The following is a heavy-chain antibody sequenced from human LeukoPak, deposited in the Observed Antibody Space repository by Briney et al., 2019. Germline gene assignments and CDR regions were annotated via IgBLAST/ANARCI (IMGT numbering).Heavy chain of an antibody. D-gene: IGHD2-2*01. J-gene: IGHJ4*02. CDR1: GFTFSSYT. CDR3: AKDCSSTSCYGY. CDR2: ISTSSSYI. Sequence: GGSLRLSCAASGFTFSSYTMNWVRQAPGKGLEWVSFISTSSSYIYYADSVKGRFTISRDNSKNTLYLQMNSLRAEDTAVYYCAKDCSSTSCYGYWGQGTLVTVSS. V-gene: IGHV3-21*04.